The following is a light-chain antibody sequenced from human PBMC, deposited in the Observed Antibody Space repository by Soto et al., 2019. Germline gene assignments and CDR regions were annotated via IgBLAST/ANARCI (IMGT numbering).Light chain of an antibody. CDR3: QQYGSSPYT. Sequence: EIVLTQSPGTLSLSPGERATLSCRASQSVSNSYLAWYQQKPGQAPRLLIYGASSRATGIPDRFSGSGSGNDFTLTIAGLEPEDCALYCGQQYGSSPYTLGQGTELEIK. CDR2: GAS. V-gene: IGKV3-20*01. J-gene: IGKJ2*01. CDR1: QSVSNSY.